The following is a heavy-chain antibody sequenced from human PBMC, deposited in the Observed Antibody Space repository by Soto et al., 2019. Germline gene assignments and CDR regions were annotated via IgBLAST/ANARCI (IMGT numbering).Heavy chain of an antibody. Sequence: QVQLQQWGAGLLKPSETLSLTCAVYGGSFSGYYWSWIRQPPGKGLEWIGEINHSGSTNYNPSLKSRVTTSEATSKNQFSLKLSSVTAAATVVYYCARKWMVAARPLDYWGQGTLVTVSS. CDR3: ARKWMVAARPLDY. V-gene: IGHV4-34*01. J-gene: IGHJ4*02. CDR1: GGSFSGYY. D-gene: IGHD6-6*01. CDR2: INHSGST.